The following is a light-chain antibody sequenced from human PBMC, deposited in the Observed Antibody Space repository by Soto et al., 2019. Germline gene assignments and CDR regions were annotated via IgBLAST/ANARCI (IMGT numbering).Light chain of an antibody. CDR1: QSVSSSY. V-gene: IGKV3-20*01. CDR2: GAS. J-gene: IGKJ1*01. Sequence: EIVLTQSPGTLSLSPGERATLSCRASQSVSSSYLAWYQQKPGQPPRLLIYGASRRANGIPDRFSGSGSGTDFTLTISRLEPEDFAVYYCQKYGSSRTFGQGTKVEIK. CDR3: QKYGSSRT.